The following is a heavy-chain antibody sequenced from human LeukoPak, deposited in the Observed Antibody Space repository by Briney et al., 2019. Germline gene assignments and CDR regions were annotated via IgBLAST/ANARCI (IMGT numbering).Heavy chain of an antibody. CDR1: GFTFSTYA. Sequence: PGGSLRLSCAASGFTFSTYAMNWVRQAPGKGLEWVSAISGSGGGTFYADSVKGRFTISRDNSKNTLYLQMNSLRAEDTAVYYCAKEKLGDFDYWGQGTLVTVSS. CDR3: AKEKLGDFDY. CDR2: ISGSGGGT. J-gene: IGHJ4*02. V-gene: IGHV3-23*01. D-gene: IGHD1-26*01.